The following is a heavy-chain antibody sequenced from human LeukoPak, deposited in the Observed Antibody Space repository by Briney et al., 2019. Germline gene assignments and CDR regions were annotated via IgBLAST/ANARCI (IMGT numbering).Heavy chain of an antibody. CDR3: AREDYGETGSDY. V-gene: IGHV1-2*02. CDR1: LYTLTGYF. J-gene: IGHJ4*02. D-gene: IGHD4-17*01. Sequence: AAVKVSRKASLYTLTGYFIHGVRQPPGRGGEGMGWINPNSGGTNYAQKFQGRVTMTRDTSISTAYMELSRLRSDDTAVYYCAREDYGETGSDYWGQGTLVTVSS. CDR2: INPNSGGT.